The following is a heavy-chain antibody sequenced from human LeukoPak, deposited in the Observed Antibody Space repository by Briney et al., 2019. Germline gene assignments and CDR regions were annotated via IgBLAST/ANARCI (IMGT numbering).Heavy chain of an antibody. Sequence: SETLSLTCTVSGGSISSYYWSWIRQPAGKGLEWIGRIYTSGSTNYNPSLKSRVTMSVDTSKDQFSLKLNSVTAADTAVYYCARDSRYCSGGNCHLRFDYWGQGILVTVSS. V-gene: IGHV4-4*07. CDR1: GGSISSYY. CDR3: ARDSRYCSGGNCHLRFDY. CDR2: IYTSGST. D-gene: IGHD2-15*01. J-gene: IGHJ4*02.